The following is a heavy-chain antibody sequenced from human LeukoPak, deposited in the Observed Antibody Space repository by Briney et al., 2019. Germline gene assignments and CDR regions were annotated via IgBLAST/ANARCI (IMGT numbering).Heavy chain of an antibody. CDR2: IHQHGNEK. CDR1: GFTFSNYW. D-gene: IGHD2-8*01. V-gene: IGHV3-7*01. J-gene: IGHJ4*02. Sequence: GGSLRLSCAASGFTFSNYWMSWVRQAPGKGLEWVASIHQHGNEKYFVDSVRGRFTISRDNAKNSLYLQMSSLRAEDTAVYYCATLNGPLFEYWGQGTLVTVSP. CDR3: ATLNGPLFEY.